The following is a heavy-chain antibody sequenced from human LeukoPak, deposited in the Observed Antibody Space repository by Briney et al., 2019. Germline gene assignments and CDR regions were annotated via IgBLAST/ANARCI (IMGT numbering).Heavy chain of an antibody. J-gene: IGHJ6*02. CDR3: AREEAPRTYYYGSGSHSYCYYGMDV. Sequence: SVKVSCKASVYTFTSYGISWVRQAPGQGLEWMGWINDYNCNTNYAQKLQGRVTMTTDTSTSTAYMELRSLRSDDTAVYYCAREEAPRTYYYGSGSHSYCYYGMDVWGQGTTVTVSS. CDR1: VYTFTSYG. D-gene: IGHD3-10*01. V-gene: IGHV1-18*01. CDR2: INDYNCNT.